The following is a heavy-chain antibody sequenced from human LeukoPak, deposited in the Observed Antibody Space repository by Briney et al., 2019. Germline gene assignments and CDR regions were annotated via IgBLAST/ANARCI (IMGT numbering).Heavy chain of an antibody. CDR3: AREPSMVRGVDIDY. CDR1: GGTFSSYA. Sequence: SVKVSCKASGGTFSSYAISWVRQAPGQGLEWMGRIIPIPGIANYAQKFQGRVTITADKSTSTAYMELSSLRSEDTAVYYCAREPSMVRGVDIDYWGQGTLVTVSS. V-gene: IGHV1-69*04. CDR2: IIPIPGIA. J-gene: IGHJ4*02. D-gene: IGHD3-10*01.